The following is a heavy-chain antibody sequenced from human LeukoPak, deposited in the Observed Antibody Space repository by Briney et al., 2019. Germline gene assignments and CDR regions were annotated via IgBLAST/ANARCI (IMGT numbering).Heavy chain of an antibody. D-gene: IGHD2-21*01. J-gene: IGHJ2*01. CDR1: GGSISSYY. V-gene: IGHV4-59*01. CDR2: IYYSGST. CDR3: ARSLRAYYWYFDL. Sequence: SETLSLTCTVSGGSISSYYWSWIRQPPGKGLEWIGYIYYSGSTNYSPSLKSRVTISVDTSKNQFSLKLSSVTAADTAVYYCARSLRAYYWYFDLWGRGTLVTVPS.